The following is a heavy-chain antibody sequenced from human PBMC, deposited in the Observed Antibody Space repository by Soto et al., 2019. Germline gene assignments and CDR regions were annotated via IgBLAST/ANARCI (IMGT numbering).Heavy chain of an antibody. V-gene: IGHV4-59*12. Sequence: SETLSLTCTVSGGSIRGYYWRWIGQPPGKGLEWIGYMYKTGSTVYNPSFRSRVTISVDRSKNQFSLKLSSVTAADTAVYYCASSHAGAHITAAVHWGQGTLVT. D-gene: IGHD6-13*01. CDR2: MYKTGST. CDR3: ASSHAGAHITAAVH. CDR1: GGSIRGYY. J-gene: IGHJ4*02.